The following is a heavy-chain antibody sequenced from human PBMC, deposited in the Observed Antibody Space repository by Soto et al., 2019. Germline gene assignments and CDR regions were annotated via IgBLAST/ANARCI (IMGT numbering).Heavy chain of an antibody. D-gene: IGHD3-22*01. CDR1: GYTLTELS. CDR2: LDPEDGET. Sequence: ASVKVSCKVSGYTLTELSMHWVRQAPGKGLEWMGGLDPEDGETIYAQKFQGRVTMTEDTSTDTAYMELSSLRSEDTAVYYCATTEHGSGYCLDYWGQGTLVTVSS. V-gene: IGHV1-24*01. J-gene: IGHJ4*02. CDR3: ATTEHGSGYCLDY.